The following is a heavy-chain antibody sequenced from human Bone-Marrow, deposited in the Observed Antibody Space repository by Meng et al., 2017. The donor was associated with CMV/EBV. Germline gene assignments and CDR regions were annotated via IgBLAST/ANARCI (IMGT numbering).Heavy chain of an antibody. CDR1: GYSISSGYS. D-gene: IGHD6-13*01. Sequence: SEXLSXXVTLSGYSISSGYSWGWIRQPPGKGLEWIVSIYHSGSNYDNPSLNSRVTISVDTTTTQYSLKLSSVTAADTAVYYCARDRGYSSSRRIKDYYYYGMHVWGQGTTVTVSS. CDR3: ARDRGYSSSRRIKDYYYYGMHV. V-gene: IGHV4-38-2*02. CDR2: IYHSGSN. J-gene: IGHJ6*02.